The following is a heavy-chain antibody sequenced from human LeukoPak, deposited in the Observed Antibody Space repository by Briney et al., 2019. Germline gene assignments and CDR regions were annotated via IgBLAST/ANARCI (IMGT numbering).Heavy chain of an antibody. CDR1: GGTFSSHA. J-gene: IGHJ4*02. CDR2: IIPIFGSG. CDR3: ATGREIMYGVRSDY. V-gene: IGHV1-69*06. D-gene: IGHD3-10*02. Sequence: ASVKVSCKASGGTFSSHAISWVRQAPGHGLEWMGGIIPIFGSGNYAQKFQGRLTITADKSTNTVYMELSSLRSEDTALYYCATGREIMYGVRSDYWGQGTLVTVSS.